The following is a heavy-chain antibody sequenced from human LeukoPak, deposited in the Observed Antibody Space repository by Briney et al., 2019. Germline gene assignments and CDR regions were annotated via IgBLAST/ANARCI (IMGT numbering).Heavy chain of an antibody. V-gene: IGHV3-30*18. CDR1: GFTFSSYG. CDR3: AKDSGGSYFAY. D-gene: IGHD1-26*01. CDR2: ISYDGSNK. Sequence: GGSLRLSGAASGFTFSSYGMHWVRQAPGKGLEWVAVISYDGSNKYYADSVKGRFTISRDNSKNTLYLQMNSLRAEDTAVYYCAKDSGGSYFAYWGQGTLVTVSS. J-gene: IGHJ4*02.